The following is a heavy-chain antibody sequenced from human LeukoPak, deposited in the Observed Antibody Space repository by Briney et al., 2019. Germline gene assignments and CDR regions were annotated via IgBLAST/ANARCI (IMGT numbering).Heavy chain of an antibody. Sequence: ASVKVSCKVSGYTLTELSMHWVRQAPGKGLEWMGGFDPEDGETIYAQKFQGRVTMTEDTSTDTAYIELSSLRSDDTAVYCCATPRDDFWNGFYADWGQGTLVTVSS. CDR1: GYTLTELS. J-gene: IGHJ4*02. CDR3: ATPRDDFWNGFYAD. V-gene: IGHV1-24*01. D-gene: IGHD3-3*01. CDR2: FDPEDGET.